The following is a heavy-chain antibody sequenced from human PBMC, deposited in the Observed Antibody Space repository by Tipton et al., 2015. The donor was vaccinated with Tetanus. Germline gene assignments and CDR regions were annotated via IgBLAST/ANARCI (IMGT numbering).Heavy chain of an antibody. V-gene: IGHV4-39*02. CDR3: ARSFFDGSGYKIDN. CDR2: IYFEGST. CDR1: GGPISDKKYY. D-gene: IGHD3-22*01. Sequence: TLSLTCTVSGGPISDKKYYWGWIRQAPGKGLEWIASIYFEGSTYYSPSLKSRLTIDVDTSQNLFSLSLASVTAADTAVVFCARSFFDGSGYKIDNWGQGTLVTVSS. J-gene: IGHJ4*02.